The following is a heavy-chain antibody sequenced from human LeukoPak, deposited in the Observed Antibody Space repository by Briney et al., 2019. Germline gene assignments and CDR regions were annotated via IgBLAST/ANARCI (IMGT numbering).Heavy chain of an antibody. J-gene: IGHJ4*02. Sequence: GGSLRLSCAASGFTFSDYYMSWIRQAPGKGLVWVSRINPDGSSTNYADSVKGRFTISRDNAKKTLYLQMNSLRAEDTAVYYCASSFTIKDSWGQGTLVTVSS. CDR1: GFTFSDYY. CDR3: ASSFTIKDS. CDR2: INPDGSST. V-gene: IGHV3-74*01. D-gene: IGHD3-3*01.